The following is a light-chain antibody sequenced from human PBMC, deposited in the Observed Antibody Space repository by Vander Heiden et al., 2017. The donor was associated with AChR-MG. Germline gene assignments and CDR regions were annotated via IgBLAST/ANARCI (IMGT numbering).Light chain of an antibody. CDR1: QSLLYSNGYNY. Sequence: DFVMTQSPLSLPVTPGDPATISCRCSQSLLYSNGYNYLDWYLQKPGQSPQILIYLGSNRAHGVPDRFSGSGSGTDFTLKISRVEAEDVGVYYCMQTLQAPLTFGQGTKLEI. V-gene: IGKV2-28*01. CDR3: MQTLQAPLT. CDR2: LGS. J-gene: IGKJ2*01.